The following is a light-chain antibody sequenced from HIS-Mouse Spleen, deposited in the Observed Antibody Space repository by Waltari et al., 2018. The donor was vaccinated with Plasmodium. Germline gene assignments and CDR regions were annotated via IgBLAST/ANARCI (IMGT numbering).Light chain of an antibody. J-gene: IGLJ2*01. CDR1: SSEVGGYNY. V-gene: IGLV2-14*03. CDR3: SSYTSSSTHVV. Sequence: QSALTQPASVSGSPGKSITISCTGNSSEVGGYNYVSWYQQHPGKAPKLMIYDVSNRPSGVSNRFAGSKAGNTASLTISGLQAEDEADYYCSSYTSSSTHVVFGGGTKLTVL. CDR2: DVS.